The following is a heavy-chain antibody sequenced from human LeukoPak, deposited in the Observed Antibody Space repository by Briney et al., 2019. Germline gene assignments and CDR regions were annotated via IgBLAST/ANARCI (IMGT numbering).Heavy chain of an antibody. CDR2: INPSGGST. CDR3: ASLRGAYGSGDYIDY. CDR1: GYTFTSYY. J-gene: IGHJ4*02. D-gene: IGHD5-12*01. V-gene: IGHV1-46*01. Sequence: ASVKVSCKASGYTFTSYYMHWVRQAPRQGLEWMGIINPSGGSTSYAQKFQGRVTMTRDTSTSTVYMELSSLRSEDTAVYYCASLRGAYGSGDYIDYWGQGTLVTVSS.